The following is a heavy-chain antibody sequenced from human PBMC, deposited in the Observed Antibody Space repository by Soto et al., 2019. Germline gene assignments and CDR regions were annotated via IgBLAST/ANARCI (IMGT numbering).Heavy chain of an antibody. D-gene: IGHD6-19*01. CDR1: GYSISSGYY. CDR3: ARTRTVAGTFYYFDY. V-gene: IGHV4-38-2*01. J-gene: IGHJ4*02. CDR2: IYHGGST. Sequence: SETLSLTCAVSGYSISSGYYWGWIRQPPGKGLEWIGSIYHGGSTYYNPSLKSRVTISVDTSKNQFSLKLSSVTAADTAVYYCARTRTVAGTFYYFDYWGQGTLVTVSS.